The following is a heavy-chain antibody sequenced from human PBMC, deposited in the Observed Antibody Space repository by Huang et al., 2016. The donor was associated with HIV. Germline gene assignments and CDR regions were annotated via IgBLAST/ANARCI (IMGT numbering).Heavy chain of an antibody. D-gene: IGHD3-10*01. J-gene: IGHJ4*02. V-gene: IGHV4-39*01. CDR2: IYYMGVT. CDR1: GGSIRSDNYY. Sequence: QLQLQESGPGLVKPSETLYLTCTVSGGSIRSDNYYWGWIRQPPGKGLAWIGSIYYMGVTYYNRSLKSRVTITVDTSKNQFFLKMRSVTAADTAVYYCARLPGSITMIRGVITDPYWGQGTLVTVSS. CDR3: ARLPGSITMIRGVITDPY.